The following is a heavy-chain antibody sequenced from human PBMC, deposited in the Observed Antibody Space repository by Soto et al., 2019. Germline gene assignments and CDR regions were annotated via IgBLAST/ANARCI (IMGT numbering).Heavy chain of an antibody. CDR3: ASPVVPAAMGGLYFYGIDV. CDR1: GFTFSRHW. D-gene: IGHD2-2*01. Sequence: EVQLVESGGGLVQPGGSLRLACAASGFTFSRHWMHWVRQAPGKGLVWVSRIDSYGSSTHYADSVKGRFTISRDNAKNTLYLQMNSLRAGDTAVYYCASPVVPAAMGGLYFYGIDVWGQGTTVTVSS. J-gene: IGHJ6*02. CDR2: IDSYGSST. V-gene: IGHV3-74*01.